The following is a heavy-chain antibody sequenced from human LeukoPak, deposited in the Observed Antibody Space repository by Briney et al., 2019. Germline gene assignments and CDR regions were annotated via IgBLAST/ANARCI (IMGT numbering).Heavy chain of an antibody. CDR2: ISSSSSYI. CDR3: ARSKQGVYYYGMDV. Sequence: GGSLRLSCAASGFTFSSYSMNWVRQAPGKGLEWVSSISSSSSYIYYADSVKGRFTISRDNAKNSLYLQMSSLRAEDTAVYYCARSKQGVYYYGMDVWGQGTTVTVSS. CDR1: GFTFSSYS. J-gene: IGHJ6*02. V-gene: IGHV3-21*01. D-gene: IGHD1/OR15-1a*01.